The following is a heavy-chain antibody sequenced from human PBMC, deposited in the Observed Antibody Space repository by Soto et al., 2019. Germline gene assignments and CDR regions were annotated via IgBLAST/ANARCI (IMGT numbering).Heavy chain of an antibody. V-gene: IGHV1-69*01. CDR2: IIPVFGTA. D-gene: IGHD3-10*01. J-gene: IGHJ2*01. CDR1: GGTFNNYV. Sequence: QVQLVQSGAELKKPGSSVRVSCKTSGGTFNNYVISWIRQAPGQGLAWMGGIIPVFGTAHYAQKFQGRVTLTADASTSTAYMEVTRLRSEDTAVYYCARDRARGIELWFQASWSFDLWGRGTLVTVSS. CDR3: ARDRARGIELWFQASWSFDL.